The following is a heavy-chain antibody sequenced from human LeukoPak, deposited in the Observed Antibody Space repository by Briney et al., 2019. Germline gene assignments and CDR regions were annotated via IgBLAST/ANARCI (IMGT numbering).Heavy chain of an antibody. CDR1: GFIFSSYW. CDR2: ISGSGDNT. V-gene: IGHV3-23*01. D-gene: IGHD3-22*01. J-gene: IGHJ4*02. Sequence: GGSLRLSCVASGFIFSSYWMHWVRQAPGKGLEWVSGISGSGDNTYYADSVKGRFTISRDNSKNTLYVQVNSLGTEDTAAYYCAKGSYYDSSGSFYFDYWGQGTLVTVSS. CDR3: AKGSYYDSSGSFYFDY.